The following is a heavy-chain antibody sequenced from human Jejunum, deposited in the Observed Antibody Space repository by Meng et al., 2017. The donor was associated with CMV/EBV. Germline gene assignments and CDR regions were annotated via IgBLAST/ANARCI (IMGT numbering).Heavy chain of an antibody. Sequence: GKASGNNFSSNNIIWVRQATERGHEWMGWINTNTGNQKYAKGFTGRFVFSLDTSVSTKYLQISSLKAEDTAVYYCARDGLSGRYFAYWGQGTLVTVSS. CDR3: ARDGLSGRYFAY. V-gene: IGHV7-4-1*02. CDR2: INTNTGNQ. D-gene: IGHD1-26*01. CDR1: GNNFSSNN. J-gene: IGHJ4*02.